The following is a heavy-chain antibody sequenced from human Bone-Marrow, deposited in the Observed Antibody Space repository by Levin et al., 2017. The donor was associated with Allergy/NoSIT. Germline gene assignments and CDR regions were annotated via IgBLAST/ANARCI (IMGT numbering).Heavy chain of an antibody. V-gene: IGHV3-15*01. CDR1: GFTFSIAW. CDR3: TAYYYDSSGGYYSGHPHPGIDY. J-gene: IGHJ4*02. CDR2: IKSKTDGGAT. Sequence: GGSLRLSCAASGFTFSIAWMSWVRQAPGKGLEWVGRIKSKTDGGATDYAAPVTGRFTISRDDSKNTLYLQMNSLKTEDTAVYYCTAYYYDSSGGYYSGHPHPGIDYWGQGTLVTVSS. D-gene: IGHD3-22*01.